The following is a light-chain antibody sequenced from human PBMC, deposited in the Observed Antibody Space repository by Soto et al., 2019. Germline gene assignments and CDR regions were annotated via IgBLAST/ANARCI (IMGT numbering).Light chain of an antibody. V-gene: IGKV1-5*03. J-gene: IGKJ1*01. CDR1: QSISSW. CDR2: KAS. CDR3: QQYNSYWT. Sequence: DIQMTQSPSTLSASVGDRVTITCRASQSISSWLAWYQQKPGKAPKLLIYKASNLESGVPSRFSGSGSGTVFTLTISSLQPDDFATYYCQQYNSYWTFGQGTKVEIK.